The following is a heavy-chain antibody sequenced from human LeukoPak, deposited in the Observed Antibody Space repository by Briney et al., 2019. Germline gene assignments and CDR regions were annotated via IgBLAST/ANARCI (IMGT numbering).Heavy chain of an antibody. Sequence: GGSLRLSCAASRFTFSSYEMNWVRQAPGKGLEWVSYISSGGYTIYYADSVKGRFTISRDNAKNSLFLQMNSLRAEDTAVYYCARDRTIMVQDVWGKGTTVTVSS. CDR2: ISSGGYTI. D-gene: IGHD3-10*01. CDR1: RFTFSSYE. J-gene: IGHJ6*04. V-gene: IGHV3-48*03. CDR3: ARDRTIMVQDV.